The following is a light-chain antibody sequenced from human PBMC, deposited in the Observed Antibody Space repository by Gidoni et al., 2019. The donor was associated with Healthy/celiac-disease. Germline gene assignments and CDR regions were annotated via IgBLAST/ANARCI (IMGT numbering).Light chain of an antibody. CDR3: QQYNNWPPLVRGPYT. J-gene: IGKJ2*01. Sequence: EIVMTQSPATLSVSPGERATLSCRASQSVSSNLAWYQQKPGQAPRLLIYGASTRATGIPARFSGSGSGTEFTLTISSLQSEDFAVYYCQQYNNWPPLVRGPYTFGQGTKLEIK. V-gene: IGKV3-15*01. CDR1: QSVSSN. CDR2: GAS.